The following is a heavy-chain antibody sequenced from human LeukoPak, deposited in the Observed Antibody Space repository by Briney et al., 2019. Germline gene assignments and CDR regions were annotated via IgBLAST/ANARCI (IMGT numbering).Heavy chain of an antibody. CDR2: ISDSSSLT. D-gene: IGHD3-10*01. CDR3: AKVIRGGYGMDV. J-gene: IGHJ6*02. CDR1: GFTFSSFG. Sequence: PGGSLRLSCAASGFTFSSFGMNWVRQAPGKGLEWVSYISDSSSLTYYADSVKGRFTVSRDNAKNPLSLQLNSLRDEDTAVYFCAKVIRGGYGMDVWGQGTTVTVSS. V-gene: IGHV3-48*02.